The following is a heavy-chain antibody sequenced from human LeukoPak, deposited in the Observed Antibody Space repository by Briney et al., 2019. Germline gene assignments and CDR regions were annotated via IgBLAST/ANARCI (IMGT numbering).Heavy chain of an antibody. Sequence: PGGSLRLSCAASGFSFSDYEMNWVRQAPGKGLEWVSYISRSSTTIYYSGSVKGRFTISRDNAKNSLYLQMNSLRADDTAVYYCAKGGYYAILTVFHYWGQGTLVTVSS. CDR3: AKGGYYAILTVFHY. V-gene: IGHV3-48*03. J-gene: IGHJ4*02. CDR2: ISRSSTTI. D-gene: IGHD3-9*01. CDR1: GFSFSDYE.